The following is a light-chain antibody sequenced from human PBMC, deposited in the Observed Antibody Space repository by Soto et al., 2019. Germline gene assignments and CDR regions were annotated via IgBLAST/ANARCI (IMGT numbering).Light chain of an antibody. CDR1: SSNIGSNY. CDR3: AAWDVSLRVVV. J-gene: IGLJ2*01. V-gene: IGLV1-47*01. Sequence: QSVLTQPPSASGTPGQGVTISCSGSSSNIGSNYVCWYQHLPGTAPKLLIYMNNQRPSGVPDRFSGSKSGTSASRAISGLRSEDEAYYYCAAWDVSLRVVVVGGGTKLTVL. CDR2: MNN.